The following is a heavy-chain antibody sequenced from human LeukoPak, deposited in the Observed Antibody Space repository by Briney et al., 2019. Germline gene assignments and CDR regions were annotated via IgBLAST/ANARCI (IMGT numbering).Heavy chain of an antibody. V-gene: IGHV7-4-1*02. D-gene: IGHD3-16*02. CDR1: GYTFTNYA. J-gene: IGHJ4*02. CDR3: ARAYQRLGQLSLPDY. CDR2: IHPSTGNP. Sequence: ASVKVSCKASGYTFTNYAMNWVRQAPGQGLEWMGWIHPSTGNPTYAQAFTGRFVFSLDTSVSTTYLQISSLKTEDTAVYYCARAYQRLGQLSLPDYWGQGTLVTVSS.